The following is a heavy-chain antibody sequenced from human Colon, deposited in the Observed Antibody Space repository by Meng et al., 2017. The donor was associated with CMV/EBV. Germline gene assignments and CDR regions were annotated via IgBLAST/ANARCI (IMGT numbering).Heavy chain of an antibody. D-gene: IGHD6-19*01. J-gene: IGHJ5*02. CDR3: AKDLAVATTS. Sequence: GGSLRLSCAASGFTFDDYAMHWVRQAPGKGLEWVSGISSNSGIMAYADSVKGRFTISRDSAKNSLYLQMNSLRDEDTALYYCAKDLAVATTSWGQGTLVTVSS. V-gene: IGHV3-9*01. CDR1: GFTFDDYA. CDR2: ISSNSGIM.